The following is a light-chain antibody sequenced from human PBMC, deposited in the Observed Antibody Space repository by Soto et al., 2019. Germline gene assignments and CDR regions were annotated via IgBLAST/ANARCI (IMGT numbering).Light chain of an antibody. J-gene: IGLJ1*01. CDR2: EVS. CDR1: SSDVGSYNL. CDR3: CSYAGSSTFPYV. Sequence: QSALTQPASVCGSPGQSITISCTGTSSDVGSYNLVSWYQQHPGKAPKLMIYEVSKRPSGVSNRFSGSKSGNTASLTISGLQAEDEADYYCCSYAGSSTFPYVFGTGTKVTVL. V-gene: IGLV2-23*02.